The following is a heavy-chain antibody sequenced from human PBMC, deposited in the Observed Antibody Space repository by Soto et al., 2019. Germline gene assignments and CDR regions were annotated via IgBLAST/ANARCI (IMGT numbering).Heavy chain of an antibody. CDR1: GCTFSDYY. V-gene: IGHV3-11*01. CDR2: ISSSGSTI. D-gene: IGHD3-3*01. CDR3: ARDSAYYDFWSGYYDWFDP. J-gene: IGHJ5*02. Sequence: PGGSLRLSCASSGCTFSDYYMILIRQATGKGLEWVSYISSSGSTIYYADSVKGRFTISRDNAKNSLYLQMNSLRAEDTAVYYCARDSAYYDFWSGYYDWFDPWGQGTLVTVS.